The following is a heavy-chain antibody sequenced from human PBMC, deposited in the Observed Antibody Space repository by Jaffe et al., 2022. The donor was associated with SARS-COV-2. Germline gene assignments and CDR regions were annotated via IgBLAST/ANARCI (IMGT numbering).Heavy chain of an antibody. CDR1: GFTFSDYY. Sequence: QVQLVESGGGLVKPGGSLRLSCAASGFTFSDYYMSWIRQAPGKGLEWVSYISSSGSTIYYADSVKGRFTISRDNAKNSLYLQMNSLRAEDTAVYYCARDLRSTSFGVVTGYYYGMDVWGQGTTVTVSS. V-gene: IGHV3-11*01. D-gene: IGHD3-3*01. CDR2: ISSSGSTI. CDR3: ARDLRSTSFGVVTGYYYGMDV. J-gene: IGHJ6*02.